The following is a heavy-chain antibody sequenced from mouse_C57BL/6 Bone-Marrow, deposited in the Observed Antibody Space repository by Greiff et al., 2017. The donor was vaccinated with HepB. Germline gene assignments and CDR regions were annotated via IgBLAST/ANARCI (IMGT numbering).Heavy chain of an antibody. V-gene: IGHV1-55*01. Sequence: QVQLKQPGAELVKPGASVKMSCKASGYTFTSYWITWVKQRPGQGLEWIGDIYPGSGSTNYNEKFKSKATLTVDTSSSTAYMQLSSLTSEDSAVYYCARGRTTEYYFDYWGQGTTLTVSS. D-gene: IGHD1-1*01. CDR2: IYPGSGST. J-gene: IGHJ2*01. CDR1: GYTFTSYW. CDR3: ARGRTTEYYFDY.